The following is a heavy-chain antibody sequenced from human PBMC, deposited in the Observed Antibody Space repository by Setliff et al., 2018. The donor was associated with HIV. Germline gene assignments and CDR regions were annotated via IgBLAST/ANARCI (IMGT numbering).Heavy chain of an antibody. D-gene: IGHD7-27*01. Sequence: GGSLRLSCAASGFTFTNYWMAWIRQAPGRGLEWAAIISNDGGREYYVDSVKGRFTISRDNAKSSLYLQMDSLRVEDTSVYYCVREDWGSLDYWGRGTPVTVSS. CDR2: ISNDGGRE. J-gene: IGHJ4*02. V-gene: IGHV3-7*01. CDR3: VREDWGSLDY. CDR1: GFTFTNYW.